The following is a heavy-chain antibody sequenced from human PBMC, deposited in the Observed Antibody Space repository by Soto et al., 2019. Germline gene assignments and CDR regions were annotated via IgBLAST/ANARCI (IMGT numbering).Heavy chain of an antibody. V-gene: IGHV4-59*01. J-gene: IGHJ4*02. D-gene: IGHD6-25*01. Sequence: PSVTLSLTCSVSGVSISSYFWSWIRQAPGRGLEWIGYTYHRGSTNYSPSLKSRVAISLDTSENQFSLKVNSVTAADTAVYYCARIGGYHGPLDYWGQGTPVTVSS. CDR2: TYHRGST. CDR1: GVSISSYF. CDR3: ARIGGYHGPLDY.